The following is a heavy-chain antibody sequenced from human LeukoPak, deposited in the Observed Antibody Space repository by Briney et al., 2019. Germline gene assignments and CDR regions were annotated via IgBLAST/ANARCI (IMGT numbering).Heavy chain of an antibody. CDR3: ARLRHHDAFDI. CDR1: GGSFSGYY. CDR2: INHSGST. V-gene: IGHV4-34*01. D-gene: IGHD3-10*01. Sequence: SETLSLTCAVYGGSFSGYYWSWIRQPPGKGLEWIGEINHSGSTNYNPSLKSRVTISVDTSKNQFSLKLSSVTAADTAVYYCARLRHHDAFDIWGQGTMVTVSS. J-gene: IGHJ3*02.